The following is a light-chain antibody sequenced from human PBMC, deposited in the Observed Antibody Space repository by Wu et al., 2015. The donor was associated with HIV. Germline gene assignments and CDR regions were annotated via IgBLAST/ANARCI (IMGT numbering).Light chain of an antibody. V-gene: IGKV3-11*01. Sequence: EIVLTQSPATLSLSPGERATLSCRASQSVSSYLAWYQQKPGQAPRLLIYDASNRATGIPARFSGSGSGTDFTLTISRLEPEDSAVYYCHQYGSGYLYRFGQGTKLEIK. CDR3: HQYGSGYLYR. J-gene: IGKJ2*03. CDR1: QSVSSY. CDR2: DAS.